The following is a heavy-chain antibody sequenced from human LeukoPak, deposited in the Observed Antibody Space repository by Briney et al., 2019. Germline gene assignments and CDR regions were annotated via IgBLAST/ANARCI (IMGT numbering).Heavy chain of an antibody. D-gene: IGHD3-10*01. CDR3: ARVGGAYYYYYMDV. CDR2: ISSSSSYI. V-gene: IGHV3-21*01. J-gene: IGHJ6*03. CDR1: GFTFRSYA. Sequence: GGSPRLSCEASGFTFRSYAMTWVRQAPGKGLEWVSSISSSSSYIYYADSVKGRFTISRDNAKNSLYLQMNSLRAEDTAVYYCARVGGAYYYYYMDVWGKGTTVTVSS.